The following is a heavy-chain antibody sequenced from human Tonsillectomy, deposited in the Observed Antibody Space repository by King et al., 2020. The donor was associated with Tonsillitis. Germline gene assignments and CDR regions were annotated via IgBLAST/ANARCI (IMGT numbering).Heavy chain of an antibody. Sequence: VQLQQWGARLLKPSETLSLTCAVYGGSFSGYYWTWIRQPPGKGLEWIGEINHSGSTNYNPSLKSGVTMSVDSSKNQFSLTLSSVTAAATAVYYCARGGRTIFGVIVADSYYYYMDVWGKGTTVTVSS. J-gene: IGHJ6*03. CDR1: GGSFSGYY. V-gene: IGHV4-34*01. D-gene: IGHD3-3*01. CDR3: ARGGRTIFGVIVADSYYYYMDV. CDR2: INHSGST.